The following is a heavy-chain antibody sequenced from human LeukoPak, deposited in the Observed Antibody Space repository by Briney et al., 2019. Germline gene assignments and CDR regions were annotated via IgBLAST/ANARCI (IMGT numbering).Heavy chain of an antibody. J-gene: IGHJ4*02. CDR1: GITLSTYG. V-gene: IGHV3-30*18. D-gene: IGHD6-13*01. CDR2: ISHDGSNY. Sequence: GGSLRLSCADSGITLSTYGIHWVRQVPGKGLEWVAVISHDGSNYYYADSVKGRFTISRDNSKNTLYLQMNSLRTEDTAVYYCAKATGSSWYYFDDWGLGTLVTVSS. CDR3: AKATGSSWYYFDD.